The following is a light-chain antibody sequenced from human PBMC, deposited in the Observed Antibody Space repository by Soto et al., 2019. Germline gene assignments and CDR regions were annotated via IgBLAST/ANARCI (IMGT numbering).Light chain of an antibody. CDR3: QTWGSGIVV. V-gene: IGLV4-69*01. J-gene: IGLJ2*01. CDR2: LNSDGSH. Sequence: QLVLTRWPSASASLGASVKLTCTLSSGHSNYAIAWHQQQSEKGPRYLMKLNSDGSHSKGDGIPDRFSGSSSGAERYLTISSLQSEEEADYYCQTWGSGIVVFGVGTKLTVL. CDR1: SGHSNYA.